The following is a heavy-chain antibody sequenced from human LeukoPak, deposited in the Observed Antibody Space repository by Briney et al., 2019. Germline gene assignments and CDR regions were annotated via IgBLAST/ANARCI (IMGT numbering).Heavy chain of an antibody. CDR2: ISGSGGST. CDR1: GFTFSSYA. J-gene: IGHJ4*02. D-gene: IGHD6-6*01. Sequence: PGGSLRLSCAASGFTFSSYAMSWVRQAPGKGPEWVSAISGSGGSTYYADSVKGRFTISRDNAKNSLYLQMNSLRAEDTAVYYCAREEQLGPFDYWGQGTLVTVSS. CDR3: AREEQLGPFDY. V-gene: IGHV3-23*01.